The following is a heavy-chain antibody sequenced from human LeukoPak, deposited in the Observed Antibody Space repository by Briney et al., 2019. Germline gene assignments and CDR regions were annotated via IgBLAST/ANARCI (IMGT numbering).Heavy chain of an antibody. V-gene: IGHV4-59*04. CDR2: VHHTGST. J-gene: IGHJ4*02. CDR1: GGSIDYY. CDR3: ATLGLLRGAGFNLATHFDY. Sequence: SETLSLTCIVSGGSIDYYNWIRQPPGKGRELIGYVHHTGSTFHNSSLKSRVTISSDTSQNQFSLSLTSVTAADTAVYYCATLGLLRGAGFNLATHFDYWGQGTLVAVSS. D-gene: IGHD1-26*01.